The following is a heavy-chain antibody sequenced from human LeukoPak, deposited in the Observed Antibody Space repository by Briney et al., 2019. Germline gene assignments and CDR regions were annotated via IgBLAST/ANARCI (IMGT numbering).Heavy chain of an antibody. V-gene: IGHV3-66*01. CDR2: MYRGGST. D-gene: IGHD6-13*01. J-gene: IGHJ4*02. Sequence: GGSLRHTCAASGFTVSNNYMSWVRQAPGKGLEWVSVMYRGGSTYYADSVQGRFTMSRDNSKNTLYLQMNSLRAEDTAVYYCARDGGAAAGYWGQGTLVTVSS. CDR3: ARDGGAAAGY. CDR1: GFTVSNNY.